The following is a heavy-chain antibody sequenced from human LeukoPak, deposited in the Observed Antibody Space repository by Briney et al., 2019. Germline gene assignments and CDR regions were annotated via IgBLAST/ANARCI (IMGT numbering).Heavy chain of an antibody. CDR3: ARGGFKHYYDSSGYDANTPLDY. CDR1: GYTFTTYY. V-gene: IGHV1-46*01. D-gene: IGHD3-22*01. J-gene: IGHJ4*02. CDR2: INPSGGST. Sequence: ASVKVSCKASGYTFTTYYIHWVRQAPGQGLEWMEIINPSGGSTSYHQKFQGRVTMTSDTSTSTVYVELSSLRSEDTAVYYCARGGFKHYYDSSGYDANTPLDYWGQGTLVTVSS.